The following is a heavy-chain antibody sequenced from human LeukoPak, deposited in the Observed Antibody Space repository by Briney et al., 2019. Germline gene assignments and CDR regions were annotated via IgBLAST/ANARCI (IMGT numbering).Heavy chain of an antibody. Sequence: SETLSLTCAVYGGSFSGYYWSWIRQPPGKGLEWIGEINHSGSTNYNPSLKSRVTISVDTSKNQFSLKLSSVTAADTAVYYCAREIAAAGNWGQGTLVTVSS. CDR2: INHSGST. CDR3: AREIAAAGN. D-gene: IGHD6-13*01. CDR1: GGSFSGYY. J-gene: IGHJ4*02. V-gene: IGHV4-34*01.